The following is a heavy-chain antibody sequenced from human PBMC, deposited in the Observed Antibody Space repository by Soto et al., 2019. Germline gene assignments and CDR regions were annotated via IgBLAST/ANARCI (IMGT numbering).Heavy chain of an antibody. CDR1: GFTFSSYW. J-gene: IGHJ4*02. D-gene: IGHD3-16*02. CDR3: ARDPIWGSYRYFDY. Sequence: LRLSCAASGFTFSSYWMSWVRQAPGKGLEWVANIKQDGSEKYYVDSVKGRFTISRDNAKNSLYLQMNSLRAEDTAVYYCARDPIWGSYRYFDYWGQGTLVTVSS. V-gene: IGHV3-7*01. CDR2: IKQDGSEK.